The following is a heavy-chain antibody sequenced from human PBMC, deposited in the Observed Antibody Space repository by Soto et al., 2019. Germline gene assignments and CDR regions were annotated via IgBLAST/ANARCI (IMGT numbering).Heavy chain of an antibody. CDR1: VGSISSGGDY. J-gene: IGHJ4*02. D-gene: IGHD2-21*01. Sequence: PSETLSLTCTFSVGSISSGGDYWGWIRQHPGKGLEWMGYIYYSGSTYYNPSLKSRVIISVDTSKNQFSLKLSSMTAADTAVYYCARGGDYYFEYWGQGTLVIVSS. CDR2: IYYSGST. CDR3: ARGGDYYFEY. V-gene: IGHV4-31*03.